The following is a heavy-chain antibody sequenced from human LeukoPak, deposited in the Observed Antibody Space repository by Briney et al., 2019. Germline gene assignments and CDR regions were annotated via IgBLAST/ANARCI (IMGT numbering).Heavy chain of an antibody. CDR2: ISDSGGST. CDR1: GITLSNYG. Sequence: PGGSLRLSCAVSGITLSNYGMSWVRQAPGKGLEWVAGISDSGGSTNYADSVKGRFTISRDNSKNTLYLQMNSLRAEDTAVYYCENWFDPWGQGTLVTVYS. CDR3: ENWFDP. V-gene: IGHV3-23*01. J-gene: IGHJ5*02.